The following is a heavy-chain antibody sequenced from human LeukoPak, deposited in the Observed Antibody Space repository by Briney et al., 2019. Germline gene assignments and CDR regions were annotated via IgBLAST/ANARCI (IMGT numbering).Heavy chain of an antibody. D-gene: IGHD2-15*01. CDR1: GFTFSSYE. J-gene: IGHJ5*02. CDR2: INCSGSTI. Sequence: PGESLRLSCAASGFTFSSYEMNWVRQAPGKGLEWVSYINCSGSTIYYADSVKGQFTISRDNAKNSLYLQMNSLRAEDTAIYYCGRDLRGYCSGGRCYHNWFDPWGQGTLVTVS. V-gene: IGHV3-48*03. CDR3: GRDLRGYCSGGRCYHNWFDP.